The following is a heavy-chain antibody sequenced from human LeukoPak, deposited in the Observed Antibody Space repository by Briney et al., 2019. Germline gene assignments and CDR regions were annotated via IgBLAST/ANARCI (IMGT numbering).Heavy chain of an antibody. D-gene: IGHD1-26*01. CDR1: GYTFTSYD. CDR3: ARLTRDPEWELLKRAYYYYMDV. Sequence: GASVKVSCKASGYTFTSYDINWVRQATGQGLEWMGWMNPNSGNTGYAQKFQGRVTMTRNTSISTAYMELSSLRSEDTAVYYCARLTRDPEWELLKRAYYYYMDVWGKGTTVTISS. J-gene: IGHJ6*03. V-gene: IGHV1-8*01. CDR2: MNPNSGNT.